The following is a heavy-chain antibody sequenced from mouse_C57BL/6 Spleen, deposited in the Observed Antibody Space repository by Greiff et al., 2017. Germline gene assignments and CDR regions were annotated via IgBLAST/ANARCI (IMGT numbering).Heavy chain of an antibody. CDR3: AKDSFYAMDY. CDR1: GYTFTSYT. J-gene: IGHJ4*01. Sequence: QVQLLQSGAELARPGASVKMSCKASGYTFTSYTMHWVKQRPGQGLEWIGYINPSSGYTKYNQKFKDKATLTADKSSSTAYMSLSSLTSEDSAVYYCAKDSFYAMDYWGQGTSVTVSS. V-gene: IGHV1-4*01. CDR2: INPSSGYT.